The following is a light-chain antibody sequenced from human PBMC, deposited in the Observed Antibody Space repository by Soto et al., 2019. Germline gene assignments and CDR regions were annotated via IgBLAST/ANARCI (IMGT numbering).Light chain of an antibody. CDR1: QSINSW. Sequence: DIQMTQSPSTLSAFVGGRVTITCRASQSINSWLAWYQQKPGKAHNLLNYKASNIESGFPSKFSSTGSGTEFTLTISSLQPDDFATYYFQQYHSSPVTFGGGTKVEIK. J-gene: IGKJ4*01. CDR3: QQYHSSPVT. CDR2: KAS. V-gene: IGKV1-5*03.